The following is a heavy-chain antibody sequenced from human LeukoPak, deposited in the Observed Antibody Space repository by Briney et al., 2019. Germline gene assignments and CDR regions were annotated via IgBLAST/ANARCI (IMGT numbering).Heavy chain of an antibody. CDR3: AKAADSGWYWVDY. D-gene: IGHD6-19*01. V-gene: IGHV3-23*01. CDR2: TTGSGSDT. CDR1: GFTFSHYA. J-gene: IGHJ4*02. Sequence: PGGSLRLSCVASGFTFSHYAVTWVRQAPGKGLEWVSTTTGSGSDTNYADSVKGRFTISRDNSKNTLYLQMNSLRADDTAVYYCAKAADSGWYWVDYWGQGALVTVSS.